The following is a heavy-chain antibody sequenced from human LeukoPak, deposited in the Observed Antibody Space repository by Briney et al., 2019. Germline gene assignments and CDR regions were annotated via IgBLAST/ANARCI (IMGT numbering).Heavy chain of an antibody. V-gene: IGHV3-30*04. Sequence: GGSLRLSCAASGFTFSSYAMHWVRQAPGKGLEWVAVISYEGSNKYYADSVKGRFTISRDNSKNTLYLQMNSLRAEDTAVYYRARESTDCSSSRCYAEYFDYWGQGTLVTVSS. CDR3: ARESTDCSSSRCYAEYFDY. CDR1: GFTFSSYA. CDR2: ISYEGSNK. J-gene: IGHJ4*02. D-gene: IGHD2-2*01.